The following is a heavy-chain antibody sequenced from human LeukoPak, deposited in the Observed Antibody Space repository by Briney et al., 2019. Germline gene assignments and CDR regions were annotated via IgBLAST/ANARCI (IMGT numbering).Heavy chain of an antibody. CDR3: ASSNSDIAVAGIDY. CDR2: ISGSGSGGST. V-gene: IGHV3-23*01. CDR1: GFIFSSYG. Sequence: GGSLRLSCAASGFIFSSYGMTWVRQAPGKGLEWVSAISGSGSGGSTYYADSVKGRFTISRDNSKNTLYLQMNSLRAEDTAVYYCASSNSDIAVAGIDYWGQGTLVTVSS. J-gene: IGHJ4*02. D-gene: IGHD6-19*01.